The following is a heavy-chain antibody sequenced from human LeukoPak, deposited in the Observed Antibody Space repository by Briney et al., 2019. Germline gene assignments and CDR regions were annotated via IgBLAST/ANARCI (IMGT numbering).Heavy chain of an antibody. D-gene: IGHD3-22*01. Sequence: GASVKVSCRASGYTFTDYDINWVRQAPGHGLEWMGWINPNSGGTNYAQKFQGWVTMTRDTSISTAYMELSRLRSDDTAVYYCASSRRYYYDSSGGGDAFDIWGQGTMVTVSS. J-gene: IGHJ3*02. V-gene: IGHV1-2*04. CDR3: ASSRRYYYDSSGGGDAFDI. CDR1: GYTFTDYD. CDR2: INPNSGGT.